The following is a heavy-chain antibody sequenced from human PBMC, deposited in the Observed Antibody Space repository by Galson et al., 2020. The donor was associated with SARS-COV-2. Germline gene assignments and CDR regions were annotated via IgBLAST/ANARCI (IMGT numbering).Heavy chain of an antibody. Sequence: ASVTVPCKLSGHTLTELSMHWVRQAPGKGLEWLGSFDPQDGETIYAQKFQGRVTMTEDTSTETAYLELSSLRSDDTAEYYCATWGVVVITYAFDICGQGTMVTVSS. CDR3: ATWGVVVITYAFDI. CDR2: FDPQDGET. V-gene: IGHV1-24*01. CDR1: GHTLTELS. J-gene: IGHJ3*02. D-gene: IGHD3-22*01.